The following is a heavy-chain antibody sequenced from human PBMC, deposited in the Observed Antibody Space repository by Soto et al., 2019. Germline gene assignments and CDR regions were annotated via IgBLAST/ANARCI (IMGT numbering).Heavy chain of an antibody. CDR3: ARLIVVVVAATSCFDY. CDR1: GGSISSSSYY. D-gene: IGHD2-15*01. V-gene: IGHV4-39*01. J-gene: IGHJ4*02. CDR2: IYYSGST. Sequence: QLQLQESGPGLVKPSETLSLTCTVSGGSISSSSYYWGWIRQPPGKGLEWIGSIYYSGSTYYNPSLKSRVTISVDTSMNQFSLKLSPVTAADTAVYYCARLIVVVVAATSCFDYWGQGTLVTVSS.